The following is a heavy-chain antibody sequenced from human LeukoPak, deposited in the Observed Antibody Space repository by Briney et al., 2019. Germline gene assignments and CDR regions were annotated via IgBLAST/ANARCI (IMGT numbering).Heavy chain of an antibody. CDR3: ARDRWVAADFHYYYAMDV. D-gene: IGHD6-25*01. Sequence: GGSLRLSCAASGFTFSSHWMHWVRQPPGKGLVWVSRINGDGGSTNYADSVKGRFTISRDNAKNTLYLLVNGLRVEDTAIYYCARDRWVAADFHYYYAMDVWGQGTTVTVSS. J-gene: IGHJ6*02. V-gene: IGHV3-74*01. CDR2: INGDGGST. CDR1: GFTFSSHW.